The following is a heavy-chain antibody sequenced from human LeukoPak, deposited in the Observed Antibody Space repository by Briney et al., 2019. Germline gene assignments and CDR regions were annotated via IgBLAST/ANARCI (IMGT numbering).Heavy chain of an antibody. CDR2: ISGSGGGT. V-gene: IGHV3-23*01. Sequence: PGGSLRLSCAASGFSFSDYYMSWIRQTPGKGLEWVSAISGSGGGTYYVDSVKGRFTISRDNSKNMLYLQMNSLRAEDTAVYYCATVYSSSPLRPMDVWGQGTTVTVSS. J-gene: IGHJ6*02. D-gene: IGHD2-2*01. CDR1: GFSFSDYY. CDR3: ATVYSSSPLRPMDV.